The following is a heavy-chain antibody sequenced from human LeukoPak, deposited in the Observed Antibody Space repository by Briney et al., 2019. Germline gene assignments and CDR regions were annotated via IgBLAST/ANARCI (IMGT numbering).Heavy chain of an antibody. J-gene: IGHJ4*02. Sequence: GGSLRLSCAASGFTFSSYGMNWVRQAPGKGLEWVSSISGSSSYIYYADSMKGRFTISRDNAKNSLYLQMNSLRAEDTAVYYCATYSSGGGNFDYWGQGTLVTVSS. CDR3: ATYSSGGGNFDY. D-gene: IGHD6-19*01. CDR2: ISGSSSYI. V-gene: IGHV3-21*01. CDR1: GFTFSSYG.